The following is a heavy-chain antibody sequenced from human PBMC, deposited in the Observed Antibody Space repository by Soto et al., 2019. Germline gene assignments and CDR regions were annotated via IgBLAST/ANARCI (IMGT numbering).Heavy chain of an antibody. D-gene: IGHD6-19*01. CDR1: GFTFRRCA. V-gene: IGHV3-30-3*01. CDR2: ISYDARNR. J-gene: IGHJ4*02. Sequence: VGSLRLSCVAAASGFTFRRCAMHWVRQAPGKGLEWVAYISYDARNRYYADSVKDRFTISRDNSKNTLYLHMNTLSDEDTALYYCLRANFSSGYSSGLYYFDYWGQGTPVTVSS. CDR3: LRANFSSGYSSGLYYFDY.